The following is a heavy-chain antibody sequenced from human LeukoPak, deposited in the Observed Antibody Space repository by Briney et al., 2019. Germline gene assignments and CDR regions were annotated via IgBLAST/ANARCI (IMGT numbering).Heavy chain of an antibody. V-gene: IGHV1-2*02. Sequence: GASVKVSCKASGYTFTSYYMHWVRQAPGQGLEWMGWINPNSGGTNYAQKFQGRVTMTRGTSISTAYMELSRLRSDDTAVYYCARYYYDSSGYFDFDYWGQGTLVTVSS. D-gene: IGHD3-22*01. J-gene: IGHJ4*02. CDR2: INPNSGGT. CDR3: ARYYYDSSGYFDFDY. CDR1: GYTFTSYY.